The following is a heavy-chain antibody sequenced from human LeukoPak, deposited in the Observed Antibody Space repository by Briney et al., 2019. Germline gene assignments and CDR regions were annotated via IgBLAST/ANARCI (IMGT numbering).Heavy chain of an antibody. J-gene: IGHJ4*02. D-gene: IGHD2-2*01. CDR3: ATAKGRFYCSSTSCYYAY. Sequence: ASVKVSCKASGYTFTSYDINWVRQATGQGLEWMGWMNPNSGNTGYAQKFQGRVTITRNTSISTAYMELSSLRSEDTAVYYCATAKGRFYCSSTSCYYAYWGQGTLVTVSS. CDR1: GYTFTSYD. V-gene: IGHV1-8*03. CDR2: MNPNSGNT.